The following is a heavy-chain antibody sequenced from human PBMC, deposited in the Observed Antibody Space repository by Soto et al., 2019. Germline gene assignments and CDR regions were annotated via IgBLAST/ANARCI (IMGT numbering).Heavy chain of an antibody. D-gene: IGHD1-1*01. CDR2: IYATGTT. V-gene: IGHV4-4*07. Sequence: QVQLQESGPGLVKPSETLSLTCTVSGASISGFYWSWIRKSAGKGQEWNGRIYATGTTDYNPSLKSRVMMSVDTSKKQFSLKLRSVTAADTAVYYCVRDGTKTLRDWFDPWGQGISVPVSS. J-gene: IGHJ5*02. CDR1: GASISGFY. CDR3: VRDGTKTLRDWFDP.